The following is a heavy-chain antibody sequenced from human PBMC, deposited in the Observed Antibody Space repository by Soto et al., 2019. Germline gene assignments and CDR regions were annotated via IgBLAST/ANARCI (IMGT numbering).Heavy chain of an antibody. CDR3: ARVNGHYYYGMDV. Sequence: GGSLRLSRAASGFTFSDYYMSWIRQAPGKGLEWVSDISSSGSTIYYADSVKGRFTISRDNAKNSLYLQMNSLRAEDTAVYYCARVNGHYYYGMDVWGQGTTVTVSS. V-gene: IGHV3-11*01. CDR2: ISSSGSTI. CDR1: GFTFSDYY. D-gene: IGHD1-1*01. J-gene: IGHJ6*02.